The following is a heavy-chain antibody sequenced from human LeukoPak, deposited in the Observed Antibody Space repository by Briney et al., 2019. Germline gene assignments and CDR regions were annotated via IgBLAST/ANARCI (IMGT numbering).Heavy chain of an antibody. CDR3: ARDGGSSSWYVLYYYYMDV. D-gene: IGHD6-13*01. J-gene: IGHJ6*03. CDR1: GFTFSSYS. Sequence: GGSLRLSCAASGFTFSSYSMNWVRQAPGKGLERVSSISSSSSYIYYADSVKGRFTISRDNAKNSLYLQMNSLRAEDTAVYYCARDGGSSSWYVLYYYYMDVWGKGTTVTVSS. CDR2: ISSSSSYI. V-gene: IGHV3-21*01.